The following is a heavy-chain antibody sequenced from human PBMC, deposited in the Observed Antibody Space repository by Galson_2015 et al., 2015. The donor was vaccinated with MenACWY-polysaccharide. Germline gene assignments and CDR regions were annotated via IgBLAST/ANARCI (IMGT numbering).Heavy chain of an antibody. J-gene: IGHJ4*02. Sequence: SVKVSCKASGYTFTSYDINWVRQATGQGLEWMGWMNPNSANTGYAQKFQGRVTMTRNNSISTAYMELRSLTSEDTAVYYCARGRRDTVVAATAAVLLDYWGQGILVTVSS. D-gene: IGHD6-19*01. CDR2: MNPNSANT. V-gene: IGHV1-8*01. CDR1: GYTFTSYD. CDR3: ARGRRDTVVAATAAVLLDY.